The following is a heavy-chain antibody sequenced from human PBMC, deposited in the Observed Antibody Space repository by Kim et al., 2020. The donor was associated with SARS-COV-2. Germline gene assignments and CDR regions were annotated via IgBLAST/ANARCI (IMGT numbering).Heavy chain of an antibody. D-gene: IGHD3-9*01. Sequence: NPSLKSRVTITVDTSKNQFSLKLSSVTAADTAVYYCARSLAYDILTGYFYWGQGTLVTVSS. V-gene: IGHV4-34*01. J-gene: IGHJ4*02. CDR3: ARSLAYDILTGYFY.